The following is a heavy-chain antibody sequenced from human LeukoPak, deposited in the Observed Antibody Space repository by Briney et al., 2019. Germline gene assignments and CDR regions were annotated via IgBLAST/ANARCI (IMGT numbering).Heavy chain of an antibody. CDR2: IHYSGKA. D-gene: IGHD2-21*01. J-gene: IGHJ6*02. CDR1: GGSINGYY. V-gene: IGHV4-59*01. Sequence: PSETLSLTCTVSGGSINGYYWTWIRQPPGKGLEWIGQIHYSGKADYNPSLRSRITISVDTSKNQMSLKLSSVTAADTAVYYCARFVVYYDMGVWGQGTTVTVS. CDR3: ARFVVYYDMGV.